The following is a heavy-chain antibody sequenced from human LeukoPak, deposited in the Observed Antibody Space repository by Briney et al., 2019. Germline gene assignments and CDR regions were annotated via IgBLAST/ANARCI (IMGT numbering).Heavy chain of an antibody. J-gene: IGHJ4*02. CDR1: GGSFSGYY. V-gene: IGHV4-34*01. CDR2: INHSGST. CDR3: ARNVVVAPRKNFDY. Sequence: SETLSLTCAVYGGSFSGYYWSWIRQPPGKGLEWIGEINHSGSTYYNPSLKSRVTISVDTSKNQFSLKLSSVTAADTAVYYCARNVVVAPRKNFDYWGQGTLVTVSS. D-gene: IGHD2-15*01.